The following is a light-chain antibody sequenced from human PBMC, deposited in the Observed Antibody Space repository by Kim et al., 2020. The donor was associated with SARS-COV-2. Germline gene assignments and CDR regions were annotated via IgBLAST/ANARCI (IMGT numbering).Light chain of an antibody. J-gene: IGKJ4*01. CDR2: ATS. CDR3: QQYDNRPPLT. Sequence: EIVMTQSPATLSVYPGERVTLSCRPSQSVNSNLAWYQQKPGQAPRLLIYATSTRATGIPARFSGSGSGTEFTLTISSLQSEDFAVYYCQQYDNRPPLTFGGGTKVDIK. CDR1: QSVNSN. V-gene: IGKV3-15*01.